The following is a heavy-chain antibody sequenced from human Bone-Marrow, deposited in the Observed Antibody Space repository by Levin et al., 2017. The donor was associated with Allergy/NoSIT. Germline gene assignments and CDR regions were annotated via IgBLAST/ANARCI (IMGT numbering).Heavy chain of an antibody. J-gene: IGHJ2*01. CDR2: INTHTGNP. V-gene: IGHV7-4-1*02. CDR3: ARGGGYCNGGSCSYWYFDL. Sequence: ASVKVSCKASGYRITTYAMNWVRQAPGQGLEWMGWINTHTGNPSYAQGFTGRFVFSLDTSVNTAYLQISSLKADDTAVYYCARGGGYCNGGSCSYWYFDLWGRGTLVTVSS. CDR1: GYRITTYA. D-gene: IGHD2-15*01.